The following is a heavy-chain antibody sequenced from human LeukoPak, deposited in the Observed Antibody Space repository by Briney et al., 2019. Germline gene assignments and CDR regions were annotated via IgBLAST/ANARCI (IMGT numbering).Heavy chain of an antibody. CDR1: GFTFDDYA. Sequence: SGRSLRLSCAASGFTFDDYAMHWVRQAPGKGLEWVSGISWNSGSIGYADSVKGRFTISRDNAKNSLYLQMNSLRAEDTALYYCAKDGFLGGSGRLYYYGMDVWGQGTTVTVSS. CDR2: ISWNSGSI. V-gene: IGHV3-9*01. J-gene: IGHJ6*02. D-gene: IGHD3-10*01. CDR3: AKDGFLGGSGRLYYYGMDV.